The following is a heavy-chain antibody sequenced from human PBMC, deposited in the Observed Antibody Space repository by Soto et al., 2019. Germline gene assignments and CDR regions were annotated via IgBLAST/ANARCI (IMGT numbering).Heavy chain of an antibody. J-gene: IGHJ6*02. CDR1: GGSISSGGYY. CDR3: ARVRFLEWSVGGMDV. D-gene: IGHD3-3*01. V-gene: IGHV4-31*03. Sequence: SETLSLTCTVSGGSISSGGYYWSWIRQHPGKGLEWIGYIYYSGSTYYNPSLKSRVTISVDTSKNQFSLKLGSVTAADTAVYYCARVRFLEWSVGGMDVWGQGTTVTVSS. CDR2: IYYSGST.